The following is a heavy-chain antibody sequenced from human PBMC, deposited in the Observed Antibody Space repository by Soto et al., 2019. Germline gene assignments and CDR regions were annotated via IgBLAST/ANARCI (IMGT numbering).Heavy chain of an antibody. J-gene: IGHJ4*02. D-gene: IGHD6-13*01. Sequence: GGSLRLSCAASGCTVRSNYMSWVRQAPGKGLEWVSGIYRGVIKYYSDSVKGRFTISRENYKKTLYLQMNSLRAEEPAVYYCARSKQQLATLDYWGQGTLVTVSS. V-gene: IGHV3-53*01. CDR2: IYRGVIK. CDR1: GCTVRSNY. CDR3: ARSKQQLATLDY.